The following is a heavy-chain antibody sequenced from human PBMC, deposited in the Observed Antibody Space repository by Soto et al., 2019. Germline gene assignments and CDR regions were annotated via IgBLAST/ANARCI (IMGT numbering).Heavy chain of an antibody. J-gene: IGHJ4*02. V-gene: IGHV4-39*01. D-gene: IGHD5-18*01. CDR1: GGSISSSSYY. CDR3: ARPIGIQLWSFDY. Sequence: PSETLSLTCTVSGGSISSSSYYWGWIRQPPGQGLAWIGSIYYSGSTYYNPSLKSRVTISVDTSKNQFSLELSSVTAADAAVYYCARPIGIQLWSFDYWGQGTLVTVSS. CDR2: IYYSGST.